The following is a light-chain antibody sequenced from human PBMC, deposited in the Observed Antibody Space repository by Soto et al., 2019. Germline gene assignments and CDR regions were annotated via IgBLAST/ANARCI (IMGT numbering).Light chain of an antibody. CDR3: QQDYSYPFT. Sequence: AIRMTQSPSSFSASTGDRVTITCRASQGISSYLAWYQQKPGKAPKLLIYAASTLQSGVPSRFSGSGPGTEFTRTISFPQSEDVATYYCQQDYSYPFTFGPGTKVDIK. J-gene: IGKJ3*01. V-gene: IGKV1-8*01. CDR2: AAS. CDR1: QGISSY.